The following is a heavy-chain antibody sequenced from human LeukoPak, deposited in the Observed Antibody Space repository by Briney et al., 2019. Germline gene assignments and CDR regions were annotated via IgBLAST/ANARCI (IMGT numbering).Heavy chain of an antibody. D-gene: IGHD3-10*01. V-gene: IGHV1-46*01. CDR1: GYTFTSYY. J-gene: IGHJ6*03. CDR3: AKDGAQFYYGSQRAHPRSPYYYMDV. CDR2: TNPSGGST. Sequence: ASVKVSCKASGYTFTSYYMHWVRQAPGQGLEWMGITNPSGGSTSYAQKFQGRVTMTRDTSISTVYMELSRLRSEDTAVYYCAKDGAQFYYGSQRAHPRSPYYYMDVWGKGTTVTVSS.